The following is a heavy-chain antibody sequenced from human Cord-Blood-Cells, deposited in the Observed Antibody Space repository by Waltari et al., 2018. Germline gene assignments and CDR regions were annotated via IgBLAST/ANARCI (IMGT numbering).Heavy chain of an antibody. CDR1: GGSISSSSYY. CDR2: IYYSGST. Sequence: QLQLQESGPGLVKPSETLSLTCTVSGGSISSSSYYWGWIRQPPGKGLEWIGSIYYSGSTYYTPSLKSRVTISVDTSKTQFSLKLSSVTAADTAVYYCARPHSSSDAFDIWGQGTMVTVSS. J-gene: IGHJ3*02. CDR3: ARPHSSSDAFDI. V-gene: IGHV4-39*01. D-gene: IGHD6-6*01.